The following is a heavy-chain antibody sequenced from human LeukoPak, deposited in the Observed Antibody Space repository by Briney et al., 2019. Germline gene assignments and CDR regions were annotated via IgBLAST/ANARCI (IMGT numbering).Heavy chain of an antibody. J-gene: IGHJ6*03. Sequence: GGSLRLSCAASGFTFSSYSMNWVRQAPGKGLEWVSSISSSSSYIYYADSVKGRFTISRDNAKNSLYLQMNSLRAEDPAVYYCARDGIAAFYYYYMDVWGKGTTVTVSS. V-gene: IGHV3-21*01. CDR2: ISSSSSYI. CDR1: GFTFSSYS. CDR3: ARDGIAAFYYYYMDV. D-gene: IGHD6-13*01.